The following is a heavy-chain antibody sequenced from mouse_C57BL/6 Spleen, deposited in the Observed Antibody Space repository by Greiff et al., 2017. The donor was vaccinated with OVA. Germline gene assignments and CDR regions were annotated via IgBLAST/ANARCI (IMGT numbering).Heavy chain of an antibody. J-gene: IGHJ3*01. Sequence: QVQLKESGPGLVAPSQSLSITCTVSGFSLTSYGVDWVRQSPGKGLEWLGVIWGVGSTNYNSALKSRLSISKDNSKSQVFLKMNSLQTDDTAMYYCASGRDSSGWFAYWGQGTLVTVSA. CDR2: IWGVGST. D-gene: IGHD3-2*02. CDR3: ASGRDSSGWFAY. V-gene: IGHV2-6*01. CDR1: GFSLTSYG.